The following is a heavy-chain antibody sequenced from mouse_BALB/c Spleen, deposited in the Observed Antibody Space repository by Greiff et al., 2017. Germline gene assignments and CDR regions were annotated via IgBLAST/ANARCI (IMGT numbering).Heavy chain of an antibody. J-gene: IGHJ2*01. CDR3: AREDGNLDY. V-gene: IGHV3-6*02. D-gene: IGHD2-1*01. CDR1: GYSITSGYY. Sequence: DVKLQESGPGLVKPSQSLSLTCSVTGYSITSGYYWNWIRQFPGNKLEWMGYISYDGSNNYNPSLKNRISITRDTSKNQFFLKLNSVTTEDTATYYCAREDGNLDYWGQGTTLTVSS. CDR2: ISYDGSN.